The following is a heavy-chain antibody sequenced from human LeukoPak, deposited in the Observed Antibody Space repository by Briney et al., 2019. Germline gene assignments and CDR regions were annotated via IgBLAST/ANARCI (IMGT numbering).Heavy chain of an antibody. Sequence: KASETLSLTCTVSGGSISSGGYYWSWIRQHPGKGLEWIGYIYYSGSTYYNPSLKSRVTISVDTSKNQFSLKLSSVTAADTAVYYCARKIAARPIDYYYYYMDVWGKGTTVTVSS. D-gene: IGHD6-6*01. CDR2: IYYSGST. CDR3: ARKIAARPIDYYYYYMDV. CDR1: GGSISSGGYY. J-gene: IGHJ6*03. V-gene: IGHV4-31*03.